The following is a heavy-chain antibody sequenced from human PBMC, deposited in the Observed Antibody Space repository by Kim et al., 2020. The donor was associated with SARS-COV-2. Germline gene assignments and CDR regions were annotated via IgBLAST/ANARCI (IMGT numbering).Heavy chain of an antibody. Sequence: GGSLRLSCVASGFTFKNYWMHWVRQAPGKGLVWLSRVNPDGTNTIYADSVRGRFTISRDNAKNTLYLQMNSLGDEDTAVYYWAGDIGSWFDPWGQGTLVTVSS. D-gene: IGHD1-26*01. CDR3: AGDIGSWFDP. CDR2: VNPDGTNT. J-gene: IGHJ5*02. CDR1: GFTFKNYW. V-gene: IGHV3-74*01.